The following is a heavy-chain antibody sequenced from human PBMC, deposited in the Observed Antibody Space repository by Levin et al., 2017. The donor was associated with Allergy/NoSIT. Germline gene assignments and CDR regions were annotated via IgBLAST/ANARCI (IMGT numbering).Heavy chain of an antibody. Sequence: SVKVSCKASGGTFSSYAISWVRQAPGQGLEWMGGIIPIFGTANYAQKFQGRVTITADESTSTAYMELSSLRSEDTAVYYCARPRDQIYYYYGMDVWGQGTTVTVSS. CDR1: GGTFSSYA. D-gene: IGHD3-10*01. J-gene: IGHJ6*02. CDR3: ARPRDQIYYYYGMDV. V-gene: IGHV1-69*13. CDR2: IIPIFGTA.